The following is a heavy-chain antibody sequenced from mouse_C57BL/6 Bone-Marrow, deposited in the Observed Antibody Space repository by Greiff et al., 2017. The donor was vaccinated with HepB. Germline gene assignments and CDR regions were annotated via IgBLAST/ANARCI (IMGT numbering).Heavy chain of an antibody. CDR1: GFTFSSYA. D-gene: IGHD2-10*02. Sequence: EVKLQESGEGLVKPGGSLKLSCAASGFTFSSYAMSWVRQTPEKRLEWVAYISSGGDYIYYADTVKGRFTISRDNARNTLYLQMSSLKSEDTAMYYCTRGGGGYDSYWGQGTLVTVSA. CDR3: TRGGGGYDSY. J-gene: IGHJ3*01. CDR2: ISSGGDYI. V-gene: IGHV5-9-1*02.